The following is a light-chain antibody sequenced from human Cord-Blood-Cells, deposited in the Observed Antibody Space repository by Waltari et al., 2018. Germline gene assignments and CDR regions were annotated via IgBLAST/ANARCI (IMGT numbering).Light chain of an antibody. CDR3: GTWDSSLSEDWV. Sequence: TQPPSVSAAPGQTVSIPCSRRCSNSGNNYVCWDQQLPGTAPKLLLYENNKRPSGIPDRFCGSKSGTSATLGITGLQPGDEADHYCGTWDSSLSEDWVFGGGTKLTVL. J-gene: IGLJ3*02. CDR1: CSNSGNNY. V-gene: IGLV1-51*02. CDR2: ENN.